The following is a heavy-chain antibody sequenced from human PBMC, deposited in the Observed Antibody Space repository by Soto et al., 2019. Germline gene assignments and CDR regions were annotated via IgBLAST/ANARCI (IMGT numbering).Heavy chain of an antibody. D-gene: IGHD2-21*02. CDR3: VHSRCGGDCLQSYSSHYYYGMDI. J-gene: IGHJ6*02. Sequence: QITLKESGPTLVKPTQTLTLICTFSGFSLSTGGMGVGWIRQPPGKALEWLALIYWDGDRRYSPSLMNRLTIAKDTLKNQVVLTMTNMDPVDTATYYCVHSRCGGDCLQSYSSHYYYGMDIWGQGTTDTVSS. CDR1: GFSLSTGGMG. V-gene: IGHV2-5*02. CDR2: IYWDGDR.